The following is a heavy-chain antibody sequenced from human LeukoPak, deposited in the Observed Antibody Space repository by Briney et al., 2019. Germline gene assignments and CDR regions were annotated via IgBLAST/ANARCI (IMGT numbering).Heavy chain of an antibody. CDR1: XXXXXXXY. Sequence: SXXXXXXXYXXWVRQAPGXGLXXXSVIYSGGSTYXXDSVKGRFTISRDNXXNTRYLTMKSLRAEDTAVYYCGXXXXXXXXDAFDIWGQGTMVTVSS. J-gene: IGHJ3*02. CDR2: IYSGGST. CDR3: GXXXXXXXXDAFDI. V-gene: IGHV3-66*01.